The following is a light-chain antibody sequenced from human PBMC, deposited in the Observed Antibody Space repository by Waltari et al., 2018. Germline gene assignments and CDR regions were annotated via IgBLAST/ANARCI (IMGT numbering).Light chain of an antibody. Sequence: QSALTQPASVSGSPGQSITVSCTGSRSDVATYNLVSWYQHHPGKAPKLLIYEVNQRPSRVSTRFSASKSDNTASLTVSGLQAEDEADYYCSSYAGPHSVVFGGGTKVTVL. V-gene: IGLV2-23*02. CDR3: SSYAGPHSVV. CDR1: RSDVATYNL. J-gene: IGLJ2*01. CDR2: EVN.